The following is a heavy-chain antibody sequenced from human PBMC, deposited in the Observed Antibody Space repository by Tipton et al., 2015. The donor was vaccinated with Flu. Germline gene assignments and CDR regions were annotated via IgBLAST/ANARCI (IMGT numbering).Heavy chain of an antibody. V-gene: IGHV4-34*01. CDR3: ARVGRELLNAFDI. CDR1: GGSFSGYY. D-gene: IGHD1-26*01. J-gene: IGHJ3*02. CDR2: INHSGST. Sequence: TLSLTCAVYGGSFSGYYWSWIRQPPGKGLEWIGEINHSGSTNYNPSLKSRVTISVDTSTNQFSLKLSSVTAADTAVYYCARVGRELLNAFDIWGQGTMVTVSS.